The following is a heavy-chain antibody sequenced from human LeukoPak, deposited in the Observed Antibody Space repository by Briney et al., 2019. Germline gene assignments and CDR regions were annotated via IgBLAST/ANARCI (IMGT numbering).Heavy chain of an antibody. J-gene: IGHJ3*02. Sequence: SVTVSCKASGGTFISYAISWGRQAPGQGRERMGRIIPILGIANYAQKFQGRVTITADKSTSTAYMELSSLRSEDTAVYYCARDGVRIADAFDIWGQGTMVTVSS. CDR2: IIPILGIA. D-gene: IGHD6-13*01. CDR1: GGTFISYA. CDR3: ARDGVRIADAFDI. V-gene: IGHV1-69*04.